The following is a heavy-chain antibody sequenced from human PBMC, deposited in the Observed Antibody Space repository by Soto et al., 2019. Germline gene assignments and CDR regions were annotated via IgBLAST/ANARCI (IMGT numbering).Heavy chain of an antibody. D-gene: IGHD3-22*01. V-gene: IGHV3-30*03. Sequence: QVQLVESGGGVVQPGRSLRLPCAASGFTFSDSGMHCVRQAPGKGLERVALVANDGNRKYYADSVKGRFNISRDNSVNTLYMQMNSLRAEDTAVYDCARWVGGSMYVNSGTYDTWGQGTLVTVSS. CDR2: VANDGNRK. CDR1: GFTFSDSG. CDR3: ARWVGGSMYVNSGTYDT. J-gene: IGHJ5*02.